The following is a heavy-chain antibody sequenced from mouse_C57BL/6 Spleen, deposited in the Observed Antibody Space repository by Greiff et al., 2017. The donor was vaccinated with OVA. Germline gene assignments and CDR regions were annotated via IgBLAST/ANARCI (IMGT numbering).Heavy chain of an antibody. CDR1: GYTFTSYW. J-gene: IGHJ4*01. V-gene: IGHV1-69*01. CDR3: ASTVVPYAMDY. Sequence: QVQLKQPGAELVMPGASVKLSCKASGYTFTSYWMHWVKQRPGQGLEWIGEIDPSDSYTNYNQKFKGKSTLTVDKSSSTAYMQLSSLTSEDSAVYYCASTVVPYAMDYWGQGTSVTVSS. CDR2: IDPSDSYT. D-gene: IGHD1-1*01.